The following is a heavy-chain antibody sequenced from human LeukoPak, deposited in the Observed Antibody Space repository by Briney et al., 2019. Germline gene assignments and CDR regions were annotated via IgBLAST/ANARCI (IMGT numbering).Heavy chain of an antibody. J-gene: IGHJ4*02. D-gene: IGHD3-10*01. CDR1: GFTFSSYG. V-gene: IGHV3-30*18. Sequence: GGSLRLSCAPSGFTFSSYGMLWVRQAPGKGLEWVAAISSDGTNKLYADSVEGRFTISRDHSKNTLYLQMNSLRPEDTSMYYCAKEDFGGSYFDYWGQGTLVTVSS. CDR2: ISSDGTNK. CDR3: AKEDFGGSYFDY.